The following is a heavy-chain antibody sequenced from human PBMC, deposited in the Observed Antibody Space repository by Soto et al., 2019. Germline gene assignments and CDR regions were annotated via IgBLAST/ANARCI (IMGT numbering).Heavy chain of an antibody. V-gene: IGHV3-21*01. CDR3: ARGYGELDY. CDR2: ISSSSNYI. CDR1: GFTFSTYN. J-gene: IGHJ4*02. D-gene: IGHD4-17*01. Sequence: EVQLVESGGGLVKPGGSLRLTCAASGFTFSTYNMNWVRQAPGKGLEWVSSISSSSNYIYYADSVKGRFTISRDNAKNSLYLQMNSLRAEDMAVYYCARGYGELDYWGQGTLVTVSS.